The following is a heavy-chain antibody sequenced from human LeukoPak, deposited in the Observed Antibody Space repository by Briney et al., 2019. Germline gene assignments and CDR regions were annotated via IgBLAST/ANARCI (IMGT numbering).Heavy chain of an antibody. CDR1: GFTFSSYA. Sequence: GGSLRLSCAASGFTFSSYAMSWVRQAPGKGLEWVAFIRYDGSNKYYADSVKGRFTISRDNSKNTLYLQMNSLRAEDTAVYYCARDARGRIIAARPDAFDIWGQGTMVTVSS. J-gene: IGHJ3*02. D-gene: IGHD6-6*01. CDR2: IRYDGSNK. V-gene: IGHV3-30*02. CDR3: ARDARGRIIAARPDAFDI.